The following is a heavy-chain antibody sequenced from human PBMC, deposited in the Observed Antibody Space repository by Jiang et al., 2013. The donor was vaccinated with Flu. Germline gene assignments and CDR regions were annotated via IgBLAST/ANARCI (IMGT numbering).Heavy chain of an antibody. Sequence: LEWVSGISGSGGSSYYADSVKGRFTISRDNSKNTLYLQMNSLRAEDTAIYYCAKGRYSSGWRIDYWGQGTLVTVSS. D-gene: IGHD6-19*01. CDR2: ISGSGGSS. J-gene: IGHJ4*02. CDR3: AKGRYSSGWRIDY. V-gene: IGHV3-23*01.